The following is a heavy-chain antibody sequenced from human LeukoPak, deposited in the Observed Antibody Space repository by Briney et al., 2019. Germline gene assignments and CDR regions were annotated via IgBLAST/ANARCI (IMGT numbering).Heavy chain of an antibody. CDR3: ASTAPSSGWSRRFDY. CDR2: IYYSGST. V-gene: IGHV4-59*13. J-gene: IGHJ4*02. CDR1: GGSISSYY. Sequence: SETLSLTCTVSGGSISSYYWSWIRQPPGKGLEWIGYIYYSGSTNYNPSFKSRVTISGDTSKNQFSLKLSSVTAADTAVYYCASTAPSSGWSRRFDYWGQGTLVTVSS. D-gene: IGHD6-19*01.